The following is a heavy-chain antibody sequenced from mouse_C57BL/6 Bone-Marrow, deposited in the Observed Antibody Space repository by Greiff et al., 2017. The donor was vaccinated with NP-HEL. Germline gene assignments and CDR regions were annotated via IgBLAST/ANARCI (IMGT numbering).Heavy chain of an antibody. Sequence: VQLQQSGAELARPGASVKLSCKASGYTFTSYGTSWVKQRTGQGLEWIGEIYPRSGNTYYNEKFKGKATLTADKSSSTAYMELRSLTSEDTAVYYCTTAGLLKFAYWGQGTLVTVSA. CDR2: IYPRSGNT. V-gene: IGHV1-81*01. CDR3: TTAGLLKFAY. CDR1: GYTFTSYG. D-gene: IGHD2-3*01. J-gene: IGHJ3*01.